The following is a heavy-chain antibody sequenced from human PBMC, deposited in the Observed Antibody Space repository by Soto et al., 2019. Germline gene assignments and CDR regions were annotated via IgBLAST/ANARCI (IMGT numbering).Heavy chain of an antibody. D-gene: IGHD6-13*01. Sequence: GGSLRLSCAASGFTFSSYAMSWVRQAPGKGLEWVSAISGSGGSTYYADSVKGRFTISRDNSKNTLYLQMNSPRAEDTSVYSCAKGTPPPAIIAAAGNFDYWGQGTLVTVSS. CDR2: ISGSGGST. V-gene: IGHV3-23*01. CDR1: GFTFSSYA. CDR3: AKGTPPPAIIAAAGNFDY. J-gene: IGHJ4*02.